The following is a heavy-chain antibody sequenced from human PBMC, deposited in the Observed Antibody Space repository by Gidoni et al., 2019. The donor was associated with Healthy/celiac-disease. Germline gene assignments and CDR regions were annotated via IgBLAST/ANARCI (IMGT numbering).Heavy chain of an antibody. Sequence: EVQLVESGGGLVKPGGSLRLSCAASGFTCSSYSMNWARQAPGKGLEWVSSIRSSSSYIYYADSVKGRFTISRDNAKNSLYLQMNSLRAEDTAVYYCARDHGVDEQQLVRGQLGWFDPWGQGTLVTVSS. CDR3: ARDHGVDEQQLVRGQLGWFDP. CDR1: GFTCSSYS. J-gene: IGHJ5*02. CDR2: IRSSSSYI. V-gene: IGHV3-21*01. D-gene: IGHD6-13*01.